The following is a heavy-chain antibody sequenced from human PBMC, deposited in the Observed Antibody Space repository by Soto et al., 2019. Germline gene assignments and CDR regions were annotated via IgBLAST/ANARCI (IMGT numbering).Heavy chain of an antibody. CDR2: IIPIFGTA. J-gene: IGHJ5*02. Sequence: ASVKVSCKASGGTFSSYAISCVLQSPGQGLEWMGGIIPIFGTANYAQKFQGRVTITADESTSTAYMELSSLRSEDTAVYYCARGRYSYGYGWFDPWGQGTLVTVS. D-gene: IGHD5-18*01. V-gene: IGHV1-69*13. CDR1: GGTFSSYA. CDR3: ARGRYSYGYGWFDP.